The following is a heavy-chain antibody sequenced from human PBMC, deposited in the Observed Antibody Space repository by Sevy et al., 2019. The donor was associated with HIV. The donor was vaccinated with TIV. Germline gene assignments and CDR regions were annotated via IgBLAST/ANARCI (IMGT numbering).Heavy chain of an antibody. D-gene: IGHD3-10*01. CDR3: ARDDTASYLPVS. Sequence: GESLKISCAASGFTFSDYSLNWVRQAPGKGLEWVSYISRSGTTRHYADSVRGRFTIYRDDAKNSLYLQMSSLGDEDTAVYYCARDDTASYLPVSWGQGTLVTVSS. V-gene: IGHV3-48*02. J-gene: IGHJ4*02. CDR1: GFTFSDYS. CDR2: ISRSGTTR.